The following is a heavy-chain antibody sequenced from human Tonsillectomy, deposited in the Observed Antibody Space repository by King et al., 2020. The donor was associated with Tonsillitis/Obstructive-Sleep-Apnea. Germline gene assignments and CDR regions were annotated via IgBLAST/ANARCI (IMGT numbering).Heavy chain of an antibody. CDR3: ARGGLRSDGDSLNFDY. D-gene: IGHD3-10*02. Sequence: QLVQSGAEMKKPGASVKVSCKASGYTFTTYQIHWVRQAPGQGLEWVGIINPGAGSARNAQNLQGRVTMTRDTSTSTVYMGVVRLRSEDTAVYYCARGGLRSDGDSLNFDYWGQGTLVTVSS. CDR1: GYTFTTYQ. CDR2: INPGAGSA. V-gene: IGHV1-46*01. J-gene: IGHJ4*02.